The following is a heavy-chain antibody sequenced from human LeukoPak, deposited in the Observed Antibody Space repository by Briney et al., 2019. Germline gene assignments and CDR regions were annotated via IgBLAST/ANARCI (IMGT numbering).Heavy chain of an antibody. CDR3: AARPPDYYGSGSYS. CDR2: ISYDGSNK. V-gene: IGHV3-30-3*01. D-gene: IGHD3-10*01. CDR1: GFTFSSYA. Sequence: GRSLRLSCAASGFTFSSYAMHWVRQAPGKGLEWVAVISYDGSNKYYADSVKGRFTISRDNAKNSLYLQMNSLRAEDTAVYYCAARPPDYYGSGSYSWGQGTLVTVSS. J-gene: IGHJ5*02.